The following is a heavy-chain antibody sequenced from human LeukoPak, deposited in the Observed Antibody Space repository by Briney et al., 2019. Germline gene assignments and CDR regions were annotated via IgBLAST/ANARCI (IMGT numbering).Heavy chain of an antibody. Sequence: GGSLRLSCAASGFTFSSYSMNWVRQAPGKGLEWVTYISSSSSTIYYADSVKGRFTISRDNAKNSLYLQMNSLRAEDTAVYYCARGYHGDYWGQGTLVTVSS. CDR3: ARGYHGDY. CDR2: ISSSSSTI. J-gene: IGHJ4*02. V-gene: IGHV3-48*04. CDR1: GFTFSSYS. D-gene: IGHD1-14*01.